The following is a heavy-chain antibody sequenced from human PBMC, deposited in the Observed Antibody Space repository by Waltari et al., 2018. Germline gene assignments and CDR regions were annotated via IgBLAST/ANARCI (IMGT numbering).Heavy chain of an antibody. Sequence: QVQLVQSGAEVKKPGASVKVSCKASGYTFTGYYMHWVRQAPGQGLEWMGRINPNSGGTNYAQKFQGRVTMTRDTSISTAYMELSRLRSDDTAVYYCARERTIFGVAPYLGYWGQGTLVTVSS. J-gene: IGHJ4*02. CDR2: INPNSGGT. D-gene: IGHD3-3*01. V-gene: IGHV1-2*06. CDR1: GYTFTGYY. CDR3: ARERTIFGVAPYLGY.